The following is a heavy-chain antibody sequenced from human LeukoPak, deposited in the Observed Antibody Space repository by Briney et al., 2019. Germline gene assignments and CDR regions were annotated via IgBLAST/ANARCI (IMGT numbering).Heavy chain of an antibody. CDR3: AREIPGYYGSGSYYNVRAFDI. J-gene: IGHJ3*02. CDR1: GFTFSSYA. Sequence: GGSLRLSCAASGFTFSSYAMHWVRQAPGKGLEWVAVISYDGSNEYYADSVKGRLTISRDNSKNTLYLQMNSLRAEDTAVYYCAREIPGYYGSGSYYNVRAFDIWGQGTMVTVSS. CDR2: ISYDGSNE. V-gene: IGHV3-30*04. D-gene: IGHD3-10*01.